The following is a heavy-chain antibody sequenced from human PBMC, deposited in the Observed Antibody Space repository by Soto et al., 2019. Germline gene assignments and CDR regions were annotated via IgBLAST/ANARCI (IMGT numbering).Heavy chain of an antibody. CDR2: ISNTDAST. CDR3: ARPPSVGALDI. D-gene: IGHD1-26*01. Sequence: GGSLRLSCAASGFTFRNYGLNWVRQAPGKGLEWVSGISNTDASTYYADSVKGRFTVSRDNSKNTAFLQMNNLRAEDTAIYYCARPPSVGALDIWGQGTMVTVSS. CDR1: GFTFRNYG. J-gene: IGHJ3*02. V-gene: IGHV3-23*01.